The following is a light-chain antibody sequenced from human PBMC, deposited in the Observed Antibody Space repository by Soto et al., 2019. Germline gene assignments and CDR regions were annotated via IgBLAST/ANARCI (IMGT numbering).Light chain of an antibody. CDR3: QQYYRPPPT. J-gene: IGKJ1*01. CDR1: QSLLYRSNNKNY. Sequence: DIVMTQSPDSLAVSLGEGATINCKSSQSLLYRSNNKNYLAWYQQKPGQHPKLLINWASARESGVPDRFSGSGSGTDFTLTISRLQAEDVAVYYCQQYYRPPPTFGQGTKVEIK. V-gene: IGKV4-1*01. CDR2: WAS.